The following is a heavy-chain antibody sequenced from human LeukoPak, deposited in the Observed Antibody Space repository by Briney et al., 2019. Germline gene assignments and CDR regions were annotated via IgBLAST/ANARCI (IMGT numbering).Heavy chain of an antibody. Sequence: SETLSLTCAVYGGSFSGYYWSWIRQPPGKGLEWIGEINHSGSTNYNPSLKSRVTISVDTSKNQFSLKLSSVTAADMAVYYCARGGQQHDAFDIWGQGTMVTVSS. CDR2: INHSGST. V-gene: IGHV4-34*01. CDR1: GGSFSGYY. CDR3: ARGGQQHDAFDI. J-gene: IGHJ3*02. D-gene: IGHD6-13*01.